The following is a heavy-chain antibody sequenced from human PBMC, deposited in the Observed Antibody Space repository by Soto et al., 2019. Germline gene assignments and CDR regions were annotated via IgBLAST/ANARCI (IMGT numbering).Heavy chain of an antibody. CDR1: GYTFTNYG. V-gene: IGHV1-18*01. Sequence: QVQLVQSGAEVKKPGASVKVSCKASGYTFTNYGISWVRQAPGQGLEWMGWISAYNGNTNYAQKIQGRVTMTTNTSTCTAFMELRGMRFDDAAVYYCARASPHVDYWVQGTLVTVTS. CDR3: ARASPHVDY. CDR2: ISAYNGNT. J-gene: IGHJ4*02.